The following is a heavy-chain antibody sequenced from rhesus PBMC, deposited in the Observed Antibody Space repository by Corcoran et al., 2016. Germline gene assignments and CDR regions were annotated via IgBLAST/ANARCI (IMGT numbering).Heavy chain of an antibody. Sequence: QLQRQESGPGLVKPSETLSVTCAASGGSISSSHWCWIRHVPGQGLEWSGYIYGSGSSTNYNPTHKSQVTISKDTSKNQFSLKLSSVTAADTAVYYCARGPASRNGDYWGQGVLVTVSS. J-gene: IGHJ4*01. CDR3: ARGPASRNGDY. CDR2: IYGSGSST. D-gene: IGHD1-1*01. V-gene: IGHV4-169*01. CDR1: GGSISSSH.